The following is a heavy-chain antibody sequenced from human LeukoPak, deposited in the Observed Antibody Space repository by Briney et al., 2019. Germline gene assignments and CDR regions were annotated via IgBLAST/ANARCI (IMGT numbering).Heavy chain of an antibody. CDR3: ARHPSHSNYWNDYYYYYMDV. CDR1: GGSISSSSYY. D-gene: IGHD4-11*01. CDR2: IYYSGST. V-gene: IGHV4-39*01. Sequence: SETLSLTCTVSGGSISSSSYYWGWIRQPPGKGLEWIGSIYYSGSTYYNPSLKSRVTISVDTSKYQFSLKLSSVTAADTAVYYCARHPSHSNYWNDYYYYYMDVWGKGTTVTVSS. J-gene: IGHJ6*03.